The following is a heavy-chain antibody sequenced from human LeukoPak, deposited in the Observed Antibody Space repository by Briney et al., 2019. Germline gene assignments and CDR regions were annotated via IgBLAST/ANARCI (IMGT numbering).Heavy chain of an antibody. CDR2: INPNSGGT. CDR3: ASHRDGYNYGWFDP. CDR1: GYTFTGYY. Sequence: ASVKVSCKASGYTFTGYYMHWVRQAPGQGLEWMGWINPNSGGTNSAQKFQGRVTMTRDTSISTTYMELSRLRSDDTAVYYCASHRDGYNYGWFDPWGQGTLVTVSS. J-gene: IGHJ5*02. V-gene: IGHV1-2*02. D-gene: IGHD5-24*01.